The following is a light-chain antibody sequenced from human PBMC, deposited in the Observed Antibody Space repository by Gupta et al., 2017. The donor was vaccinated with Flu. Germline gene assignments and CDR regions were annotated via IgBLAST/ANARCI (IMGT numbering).Light chain of an antibody. CDR1: SGSIASNY. V-gene: IGLV6-57*01. Sequence: VTISCTRSSGSIASNYVQWYQQRPGSSPTTVIYEDNQRPSGVPDRFSGSIDSSSNSASLTISGLKTEDEADYYCQSYDSSNPWVFGGGSKLTVL. CDR2: EDN. J-gene: IGLJ3*02. CDR3: QSYDSSNPWV.